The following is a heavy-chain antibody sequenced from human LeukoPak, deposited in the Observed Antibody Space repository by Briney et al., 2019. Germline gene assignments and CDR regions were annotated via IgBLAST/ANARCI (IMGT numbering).Heavy chain of an antibody. J-gene: IGHJ4*02. D-gene: IGHD2-2*01. Sequence: GGSLRLSCAASGFRFSDYWMAWVRQAPGKGLDWVANIKQDGSEKSYADSVKGRFTISRDNAMESLYLQMNSPRVEDTAVYYCARGQYCSSASCWRFDYWGQGAQVTVSS. CDR2: IKQDGSEK. CDR1: GFRFSDYW. V-gene: IGHV3-7*01. CDR3: ARGQYCSSASCWRFDY.